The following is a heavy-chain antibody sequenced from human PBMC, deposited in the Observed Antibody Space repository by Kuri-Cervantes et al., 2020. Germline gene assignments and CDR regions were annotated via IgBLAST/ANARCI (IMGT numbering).Heavy chain of an antibody. V-gene: IGHV3-30-3*01. J-gene: IGHJ4*02. CDR2: ISYDGSNK. CDR1: GFTFSSYA. Sequence: LSLTCAASGFTFSSYAMHWVRQAPGKGLEWVAVISYDGSNKYYADSVKGRFTISRDNSKNTLYLQMNSLRAEDTAVYYCARAPKSGRATSNPHFDYWGQGTLVTVSS. CDR3: ARAPKSGRATSNPHFDY. D-gene: IGHD5-12*01.